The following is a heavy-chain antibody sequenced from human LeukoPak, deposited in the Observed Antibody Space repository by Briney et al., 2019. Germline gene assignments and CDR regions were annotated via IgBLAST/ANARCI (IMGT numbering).Heavy chain of an antibody. CDR3: AKVAAGNSVDY. CDR2: ISYDGSSK. Sequence: GGSLRLSCAASGFTFSSYGMHWVRQAPGKGLEWVAVISYDGSSKYYADSVKGRFTISRDNSKNTLYLQMNSLRAEDTAVYYCAKVAAGNSVDYWGQGTLVTVSS. J-gene: IGHJ4*02. V-gene: IGHV3-30*18. D-gene: IGHD4-23*01. CDR1: GFTFSSYG.